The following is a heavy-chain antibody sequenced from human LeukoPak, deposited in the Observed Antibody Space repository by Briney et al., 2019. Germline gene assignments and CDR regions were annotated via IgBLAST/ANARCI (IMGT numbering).Heavy chain of an antibody. V-gene: IGHV3-11*01. CDR2: ISSSGSTK. Sequence: GGSLRLSCAASGFIFSDYYMNWVRQAPGKGLEWVSYISSSGSTKYYADSVKGRFTISRDNARNSLYLQMNSLRAEDTAVYFCARGGLSIMGYWGQGTLVTVSS. CDR1: GFIFSDYY. J-gene: IGHJ4*02. D-gene: IGHD2/OR15-2a*01. CDR3: ARGGLSIMGY.